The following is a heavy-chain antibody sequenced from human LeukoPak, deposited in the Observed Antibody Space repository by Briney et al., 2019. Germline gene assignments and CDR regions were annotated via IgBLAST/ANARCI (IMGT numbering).Heavy chain of an antibody. V-gene: IGHV2-70*01. CDR2: IDWEDDA. CDR3: ARIPLYGAHLDY. CDR1: GFSLSTSGMA. D-gene: IGHD4-17*01. Sequence: ESGPALVKPTQTLRLTCTFSGFSLSTSGMAVTWIRQPPGKALEWLALIDWEDDAFYSTSLKMRLTISKDTSKNLVVLTMTNMAPVDTGTYYCARIPLYGAHLDYWGQGTLVTVSS. J-gene: IGHJ4*02.